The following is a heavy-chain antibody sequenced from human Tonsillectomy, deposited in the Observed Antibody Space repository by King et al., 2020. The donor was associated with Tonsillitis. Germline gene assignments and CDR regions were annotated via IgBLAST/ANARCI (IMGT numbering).Heavy chain of an antibody. Sequence: QLVQSGAXVXXPXAXVXVSRKASGYIFTTYNMHWVRXAPGQGLEWMGIINPSGGSTTYAQKFQGRVTMTRDTSTSTVYMELSSLRSEDTAVYYCAREGEHSWNSFKCYYDYWGQGTLVTVSS. CDR1: GYIFTTYN. CDR2: INPSGGST. CDR3: AREGEHSWNSFKCYYDY. V-gene: IGHV1-46*01. J-gene: IGHJ4*02. D-gene: IGHD1-20*01.